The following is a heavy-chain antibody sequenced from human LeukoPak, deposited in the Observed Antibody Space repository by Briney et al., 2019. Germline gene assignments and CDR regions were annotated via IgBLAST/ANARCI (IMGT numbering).Heavy chain of an antibody. Sequence: PGGSLRLSSATSGFSFTDYPMNWVRQAPGKGLEWVSSIGKTSNYIYYADSVKGRFTISRDNAKNSLYLQMNSLRAEDTAVYYCVSRYIDWFVPAGVWGQGTTVTVSS. CDR3: VSRYIDWFVPAGV. CDR1: GFSFTDYP. J-gene: IGHJ6*02. CDR2: IGKTSNYI. V-gene: IGHV3-21*06. D-gene: IGHD3-9*01.